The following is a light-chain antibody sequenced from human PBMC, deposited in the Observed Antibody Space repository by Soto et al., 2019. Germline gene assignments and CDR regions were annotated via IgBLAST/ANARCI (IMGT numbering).Light chain of an antibody. J-gene: IGKJ4*01. CDR2: AAS. V-gene: IGKV1-9*01. CDR1: QGISNY. Sequence: DTQLTQSPSFLPASVGDIVTITCRASQGISNYLAWYQQKPGKAPGLLMYAASTLQRGVSSRFTGSGSGTEFTLTISNLQPEDFATYYCQQLNSYPLTFGGGTNVEIK. CDR3: QQLNSYPLT.